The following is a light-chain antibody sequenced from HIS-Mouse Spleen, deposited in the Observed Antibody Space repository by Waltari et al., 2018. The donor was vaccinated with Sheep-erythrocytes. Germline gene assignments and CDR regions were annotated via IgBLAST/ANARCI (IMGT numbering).Light chain of an antibody. J-gene: IGLJ1*01. CDR3: CSYAGSYNHV. CDR1: SSDVVGYNY. Sequence: QSALTQPRSVSGSPGQSVTISCTGTSSDVVGYNYVSWYQQHPGKAPKLMIYDVSTRPSGVPDRFSGSKSGNTASLTISGLQAEDEADYYGCSYAGSYNHVFATGTKVTVL. V-gene: IGLV2-11*01. CDR2: DVS.